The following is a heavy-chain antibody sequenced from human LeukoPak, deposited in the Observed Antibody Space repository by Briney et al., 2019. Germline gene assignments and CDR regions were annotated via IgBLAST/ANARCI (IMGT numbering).Heavy chain of an antibody. CDR1: GFTFGDYA. J-gene: IGHJ3*02. V-gene: IGHV3-49*04. D-gene: IGHD3-3*01. Sequence: GRSLRLSCTASGFTFGDYAMSWVRQAPGKGLEWVGFIRSKVYGGTTEYAASVKVRFTISRDDSKSIAYRQMTSLKTEDAGVYYCTRFTIVGVVDAFDIWGQGTMVTVSS. CDR2: IRSKVYGGTT. CDR3: TRFTIVGVVDAFDI.